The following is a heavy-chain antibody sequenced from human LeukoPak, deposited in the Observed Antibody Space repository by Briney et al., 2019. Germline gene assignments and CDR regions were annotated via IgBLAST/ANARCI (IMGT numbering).Heavy chain of an antibody. CDR3: AKDTLRYCSGGSCYSDGFDY. CDR1: GFTFSSYG. Sequence: QPGRSLRLPCAASGFTFSSYGMHWVRQAPGKGLEWVAVISYDGSNKYYADSVKGRFTISRDNSKNTLYLQMNSLRAEDTAVYYCAKDTLRYCSGGSCYSDGFDYWGQGTLVTVSS. V-gene: IGHV3-30*18. CDR2: ISYDGSNK. D-gene: IGHD2-15*01. J-gene: IGHJ4*02.